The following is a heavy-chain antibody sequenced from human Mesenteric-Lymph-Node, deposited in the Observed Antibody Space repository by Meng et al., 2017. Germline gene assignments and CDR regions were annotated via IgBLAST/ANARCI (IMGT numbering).Heavy chain of an antibody. Sequence: GESLKISCVASGFTFTYYALHWVRQAPGKGLEWVAVISYDGSNNYYADSVKGRFTISRDNSKNTLYLQMNSLRAEDTAVYYCARDGIQLWLGYWGQGTLVTVSS. D-gene: IGHD5-18*01. V-gene: IGHV3-30*01. CDR2: ISYDGSNN. CDR3: ARDGIQLWLGY. J-gene: IGHJ4*02. CDR1: GFTFTYYA.